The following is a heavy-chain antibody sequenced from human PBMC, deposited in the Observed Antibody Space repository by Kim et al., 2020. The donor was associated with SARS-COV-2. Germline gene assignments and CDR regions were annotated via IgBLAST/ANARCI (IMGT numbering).Heavy chain of an antibody. CDR3: AKCYYDSSGYFDY. V-gene: IGHV3-30-3*02. J-gene: IGHJ4*02. D-gene: IGHD3-22*01. Sequence: YADSVKGRFTISRDNSKNTLYLQMNSLRAEDTAVYYCAKCYYDSSGYFDYWCQGTLVTVSS.